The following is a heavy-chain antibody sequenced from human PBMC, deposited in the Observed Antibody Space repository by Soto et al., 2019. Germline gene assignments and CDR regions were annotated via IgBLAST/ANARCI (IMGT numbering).Heavy chain of an antibody. CDR3: ARGYYGSANGGYYFDY. Sequence: SETLSLTCIVSGGSVSSASHYWSWIRQPPGKGLEWIGFIYKSGSANYNLSLKSRAIISVDMSKNKFSVKLNSVTAADTAMYYCARGYYGSANGGYYFDYWGPGTLVTVSS. J-gene: IGHJ4*02. V-gene: IGHV4-61*01. CDR2: IYKSGSA. D-gene: IGHD3-10*01. CDR1: GGSVSSASHY.